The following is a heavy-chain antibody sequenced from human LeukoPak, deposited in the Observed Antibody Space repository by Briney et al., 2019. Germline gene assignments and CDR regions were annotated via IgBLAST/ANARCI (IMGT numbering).Heavy chain of an antibody. CDR3: ARDRVGSGWPRPFYFEI. D-gene: IGHD6-19*01. J-gene: IGHJ4*02. Sequence: ASVKVSCKPSGYTFTGYYLHWVRQAPGQTFEWMGWINTNTGATVVAQRFQARVTLSRDTSISTAYMELSNIRSDDTAVYYCARDRVGSGWPRPFYFEIWGQGSLVTVSS. CDR1: GYTFTGYY. V-gene: IGHV1-2*02. CDR2: INTNTGAT.